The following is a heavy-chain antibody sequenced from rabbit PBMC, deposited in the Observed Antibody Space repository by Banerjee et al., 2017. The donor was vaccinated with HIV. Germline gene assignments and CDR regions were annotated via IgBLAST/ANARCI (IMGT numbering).Heavy chain of an antibody. D-gene: IGHD8-1*01. CDR3: ARSDVGGGYVNDL. Sequence: QQQLEESGGGLVQPEGSLTLTCTASGFSFSSSYWMCWVRQAPGKGLEWIACIYGGGSDTTHYASWAKGRFTISKTSSTTVTLQMTSLTGADTATYFCARSDVGGGYVNDLWGPGTLVTVS. J-gene: IGHJ4*01. CDR1: GFSFSSSYW. V-gene: IGHV1S45*01. CDR2: IYGGGSDTT.